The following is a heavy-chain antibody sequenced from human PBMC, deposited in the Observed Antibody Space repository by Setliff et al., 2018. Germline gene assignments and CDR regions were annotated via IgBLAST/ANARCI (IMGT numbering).Heavy chain of an antibody. CDR1: GGSFSGYY. CDR3: AREDGSGFFVGVAWFDP. D-gene: IGHD3-10*01. V-gene: IGHV4-34*01. Sequence: PSETLSLTCAVYGGSFSGYYWSWIRQPPGKGLEWIGKINHSGSTNYNPSLKSRVTISVDTSKNQFSLKLSSVTAADTAVYYCAREDGSGFFVGVAWFDPWGQGTLVTVSS. J-gene: IGHJ5*02. CDR2: INHSGST.